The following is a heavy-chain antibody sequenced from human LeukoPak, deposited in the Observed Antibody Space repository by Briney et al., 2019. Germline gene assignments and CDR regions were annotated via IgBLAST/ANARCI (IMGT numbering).Heavy chain of an antibody. J-gene: IGHJ3*02. V-gene: IGHV3-48*04. CDR2: ISSSGSTI. CDR3: ASKDYDILTGYYSDAFDI. D-gene: IGHD3-9*01. CDR1: GFTFSSYS. Sequence: GGSLRLSCAASGFTFSSYSMNWVRQAPGKGLEWVSYISSSGSTIYYADSVKGRFTISRDNAKNSLYLQMNSLRAEDTAVYYCASKDYDILTGYYSDAFDIWGQGTMVTVSS.